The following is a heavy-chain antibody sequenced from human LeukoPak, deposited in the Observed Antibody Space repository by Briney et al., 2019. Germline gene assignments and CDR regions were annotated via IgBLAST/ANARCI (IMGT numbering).Heavy chain of an antibody. V-gene: IGHV4-38-2*02. CDR2: MYHSGST. Sequence: SETLSLTCTVSGYSISSGYYWGWIRQPPGKGLEWIGSMYHSGSTYYNPSLKSRVTISVDTSKNQFSLKLSSVTAADTAVYYCARLYPPSSGLDYWGQGTLVTVSS. CDR3: ARLYPPSSGLDY. CDR1: GYSISSGYY. D-gene: IGHD2-2*02. J-gene: IGHJ4*02.